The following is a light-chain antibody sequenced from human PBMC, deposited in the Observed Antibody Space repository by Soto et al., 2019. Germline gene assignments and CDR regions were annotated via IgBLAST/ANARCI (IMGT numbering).Light chain of an antibody. CDR2: KAS. CDR1: QSISSW. CDR3: QQYGTSSRT. Sequence: DIQMTQSPSTLSASVGDRVTITCRASQSISSWLAWYQQKPGKAPKLLIYKASSLESGVPSRFSGSGSGTEFTLTISSLQPDDFSTYYCQQYGTSSRTFGQGTKVDIK. V-gene: IGKV1-5*03. J-gene: IGKJ1*01.